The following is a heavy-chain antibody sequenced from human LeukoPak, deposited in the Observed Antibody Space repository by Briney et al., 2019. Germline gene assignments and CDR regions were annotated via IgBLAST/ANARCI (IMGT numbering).Heavy chain of an antibody. CDR1: GFTFGGYG. D-gene: IGHD1-14*01. V-gene: IGHV3-33*01. CDR3: TRYNNDHFDY. Sequence: GRSLRLSCAGSGFTFGGYGMHWFRQTPGKGLEWVAVIAYDGSRAFYADSVKGRFTISRDNSKNTMSVQLDDLRAEDTAVYYCTRYNNDHFDYWGQGTLVTVSS. CDR2: IAYDGSRA. J-gene: IGHJ4*02.